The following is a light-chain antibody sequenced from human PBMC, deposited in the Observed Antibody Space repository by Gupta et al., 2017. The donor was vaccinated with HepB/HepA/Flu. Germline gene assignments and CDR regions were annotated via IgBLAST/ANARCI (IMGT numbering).Light chain of an antibody. V-gene: IGLV2-14*03. CDR2: DVS. CDR1: SSDVGGYNS. J-gene: IGLJ2*01. CDR3: SSYTSSGTLV. Sequence: QSSLTHPAPVSGSPGQSITISCTGTSSDVGGYNSVSWYQQHPGKAPKLMIYDVSNRPSGVSNRFSGSKSGNTASLTISGLQAEDESDYYCSSYTSSGTLVFGGGTKLTVL.